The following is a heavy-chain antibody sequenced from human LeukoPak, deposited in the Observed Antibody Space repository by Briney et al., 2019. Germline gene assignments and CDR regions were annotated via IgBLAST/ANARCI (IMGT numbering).Heavy chain of an antibody. CDR2: IWFDGSVK. CDR1: GFTFNTHG. D-gene: IGHD3-3*01. CDR3: SKDTAVQFLEPAF. V-gene: IGHV3-33*06. Sequence: GGSLRLSCAASGFTFNTHGMHWVRQAPGKGLEWVAAIWFDGSVKHYSDAVKGRFTISRDNSLNTLYLQMNSLRVEAKAIYYCSKDTAVQFLEPAFWAQGTLVTVSS. J-gene: IGHJ4*02.